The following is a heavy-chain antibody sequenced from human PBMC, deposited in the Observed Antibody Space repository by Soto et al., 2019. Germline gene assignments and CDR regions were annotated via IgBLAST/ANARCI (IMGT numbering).Heavy chain of an antibody. Sequence: ASVKVSCKASGYTFTGYYMHWVRQAPGQGLEWMGWINPNSGGTNYAQKFQGWDTMTRDTSISTAYMELSRLRSDDTAVYYCARDRRDGYNFPTDAFDIWGQGTMVTVSS. CDR3: ARDRRDGYNFPTDAFDI. CDR2: INPNSGGT. V-gene: IGHV1-2*04. D-gene: IGHD5-12*01. CDR1: GYTFTGYY. J-gene: IGHJ3*02.